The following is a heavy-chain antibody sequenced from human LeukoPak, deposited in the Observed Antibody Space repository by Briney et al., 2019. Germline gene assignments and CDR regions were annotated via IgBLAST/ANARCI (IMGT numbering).Heavy chain of an antibody. V-gene: IGHV3-33*01. CDR3: ARDRGTTSSAGYYLDF. Sequence: SLXLSXXXXGFTXXXXGMHWVRXAPGKGLEWVAIIWYHGDEKFYGDCVKGRFTISRDNSKNTLYLQMNSLRAEDTAVYYCARDRGTTSSAGYYLDFWGQGTQVTVSS. D-gene: IGHD6-6*01. CDR2: IWYHGDEK. CDR1: GFTXXXXG. J-gene: IGHJ4*02.